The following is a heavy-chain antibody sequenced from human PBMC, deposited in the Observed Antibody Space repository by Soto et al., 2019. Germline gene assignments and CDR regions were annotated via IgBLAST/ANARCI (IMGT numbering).Heavy chain of an antibody. Sequence: GASVKVSCKASGYTFTSYDINWVRQATGQGLELMGWMNPNSGNTGYAQKFQGRVTMTRNTSISTAYMELSSLRSEDTAVYYCARGNFWNYDFWSGYQNEVDYWGQGTLVTVYS. CDR2: MNPNSGNT. CDR3: ARGNFWNYDFWSGYQNEVDY. J-gene: IGHJ4*02. CDR1: GYTFTSYD. V-gene: IGHV1-8*01. D-gene: IGHD3-3*01.